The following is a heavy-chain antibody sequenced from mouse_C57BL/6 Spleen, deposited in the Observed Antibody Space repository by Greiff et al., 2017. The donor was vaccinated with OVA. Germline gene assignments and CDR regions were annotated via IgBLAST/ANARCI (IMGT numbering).Heavy chain of an antibody. Sequence: EVQRVESGGGLVKPGGSLKLSCAASGFTFSSYAMSWVRQTPEQRLEWVATISDGGSYTYYPDNVKGRFTISRDNAKNHLYLQMSHLKSEDTAMYVCARLSWDEGYAMDYWGQGTSVTVSS. D-gene: IGHD4-1*01. CDR1: GFTFSSYA. CDR3: ARLSWDEGYAMDY. CDR2: ISDGGSYT. J-gene: IGHJ4*01. V-gene: IGHV5-4*01.